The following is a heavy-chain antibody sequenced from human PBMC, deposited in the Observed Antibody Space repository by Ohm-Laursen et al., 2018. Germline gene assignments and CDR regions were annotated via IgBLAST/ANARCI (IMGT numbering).Heavy chain of an antibody. Sequence: TLSLTCSVSGGSISTYYWSWIRQPPGKGLEWIGHINYSGNTNYNPSLKSRVTISVDTSKNQFSLKLSSVTAADTAVYYCARQEEYCSSTSCYEVWFDPWGQGTLVTVSS. D-gene: IGHD2-2*01. CDR2: INYSGNT. J-gene: IGHJ5*02. V-gene: IGHV4-59*08. CDR1: GGSISTYY. CDR3: ARQEEYCSSTSCYEVWFDP.